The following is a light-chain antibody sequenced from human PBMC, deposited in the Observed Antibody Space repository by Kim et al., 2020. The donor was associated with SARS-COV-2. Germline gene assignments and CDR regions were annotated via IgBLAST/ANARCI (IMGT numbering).Light chain of an antibody. CDR3: QVWDSSSDHPE. J-gene: IGLJ3*02. V-gene: IGLV3-21*01. CDR1: NIGSKS. CDR2: YDS. Sequence: SYELTQPPSVSVAPGKTARITCGGNNIGSKSVHWYQQKPGQAPVLVIYYDSDRPSGLPERFSGSNSGNTATLTISRVEAGDEADYYCQVWDSSSDHPEFG.